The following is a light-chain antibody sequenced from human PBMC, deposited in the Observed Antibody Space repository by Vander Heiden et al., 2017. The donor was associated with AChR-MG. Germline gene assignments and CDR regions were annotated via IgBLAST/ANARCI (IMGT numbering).Light chain of an antibody. CDR2: DVS. J-gene: IGLJ3*02. CDR1: SADVGAHNY. CDR3: NSHTSSGTLV. Sequence: QSALTQPASVSGSPGQSLTITCTGTSADVGAHNYGSWYQQHPGKAPKLMIVDVSNRPSGVSYRFSGSKSGNTASLTISGLQADDEADYYCNSHTSSGTLVFGGGTKVTVL. V-gene: IGLV2-14*03.